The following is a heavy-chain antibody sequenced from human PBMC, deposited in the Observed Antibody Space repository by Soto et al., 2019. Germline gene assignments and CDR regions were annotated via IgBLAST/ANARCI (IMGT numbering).Heavy chain of an antibody. J-gene: IGHJ6*02. CDR3: ARERSYHYGMDV. V-gene: IGHV3-23*01. CDR2: ISGSGGST. Sequence: LRLSCAASGFTFSSYAMHWVRQAPGKGLEWVSAISGSGGSTYYADSVKGRFTISRDNSKNTLYLQMNSLRADDTAVYYCARERSYHYGMDVWGQGTTVTVSS. D-gene: IGHD3-10*01. CDR1: GFTFSSYA.